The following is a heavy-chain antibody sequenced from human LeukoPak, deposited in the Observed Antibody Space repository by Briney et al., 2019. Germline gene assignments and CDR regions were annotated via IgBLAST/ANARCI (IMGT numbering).Heavy chain of an antibody. CDR3: ARSRPYYYGSGISNGDGYMDV. D-gene: IGHD3-10*01. CDR1: GFTFSSYW. J-gene: IGHJ6*03. V-gene: IGHV3-7*01. CDR2: IKQDGSEK. Sequence: GGSLRLSCAASGFTFSSYWMSWVRQAPGKGLEWVANIKQDGSEKYYVDSVKGRFTISRDNAKNSLYLQMNSLRAEDTAVYYCARSRPYYYGSGISNGDGYMDVWGKGTTVTVSS.